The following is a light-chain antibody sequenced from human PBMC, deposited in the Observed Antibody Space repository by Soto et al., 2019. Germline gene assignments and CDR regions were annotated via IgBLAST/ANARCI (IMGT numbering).Light chain of an antibody. J-gene: IGKJ5*01. CDR2: GAS. CDR1: QSVKTN. V-gene: IGKV3D-11*03. Sequence: VMTQSPATLSVSPGDRATLSCRASQSVKTNLAWYQHKPGQAPRLLIFGASTRATRIPARISGSGSGTEFTLIIISLEPEDYIVYFCQQRSNWPITFGQGTRLEIK. CDR3: QQRSNWPIT.